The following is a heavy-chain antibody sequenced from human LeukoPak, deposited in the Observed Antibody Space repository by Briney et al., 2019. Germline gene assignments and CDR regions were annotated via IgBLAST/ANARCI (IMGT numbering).Heavy chain of an antibody. J-gene: IGHJ4*02. CDR2: IYHTGST. D-gene: IGHD7-27*01. CDR1: GGSINSSNW. Sequence: SGTLSLTCAVSGGSINSSNWWSWVRQPPGKGLEWIGYIYHTGSTSCSPSLKSRVTISADTSQNQFSLKLSSVTAADTAVYYCASRKLGNDYWGQGTLVTVSS. CDR3: ASRKLGNDY. V-gene: IGHV4-4*02.